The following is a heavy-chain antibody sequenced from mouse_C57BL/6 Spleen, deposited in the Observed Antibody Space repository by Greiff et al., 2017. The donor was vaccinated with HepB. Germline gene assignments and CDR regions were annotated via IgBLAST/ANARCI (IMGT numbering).Heavy chain of an antibody. CDR2: IYPRSGNT. J-gene: IGHJ1*03. Sequence: VQLQQSGAELARPGASVKLSCKASGYTFTSYGISWVKQRTGQGLEWIGEIYPRSGNTYYNEKFKGKATLTADKSSSTAYMELRSLTSEDSAVYFCARLHYYGSSYGYFDVWGTGTTVTVSS. V-gene: IGHV1-81*01. D-gene: IGHD1-1*01. CDR1: GYTFTSYG. CDR3: ARLHYYGSSYGYFDV.